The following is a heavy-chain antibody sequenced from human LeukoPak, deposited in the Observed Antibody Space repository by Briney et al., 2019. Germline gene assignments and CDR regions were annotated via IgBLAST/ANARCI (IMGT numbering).Heavy chain of an antibody. CDR1: GYTFTSYG. Sequence: ASVKVSCKASGYTFTSYGISWVRQAPGQGLEWMGWISAYNGNTNYAQKLQGRVTMTTDTSTSTAYMELRSLRSDDTAVYYCARDSYYYDSSGYYPFDYWGQGTLVTVSS. V-gene: IGHV1-18*01. CDR2: ISAYNGNT. D-gene: IGHD3-22*01. J-gene: IGHJ4*02. CDR3: ARDSYYYDSSGYYPFDY.